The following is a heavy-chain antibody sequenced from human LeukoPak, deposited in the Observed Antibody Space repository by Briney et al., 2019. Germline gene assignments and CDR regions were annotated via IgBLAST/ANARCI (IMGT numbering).Heavy chain of an antibody. V-gene: IGHV3-23*01. CDR1: GFTFSSYA. CDR3: AKPGLSGSYQANAFDI. D-gene: IGHD1-26*01. J-gene: IGHJ3*02. Sequence: GGSLRLSCAASGFTFSSYAMSWVRQAPGKGLEWVSAISGSGGSTYYADSVKGRFTISRDNSKNTLYLQMNSLRAEDTAVYYCAKPGLSGSYQANAFDIWGQGTMVTVSS. CDR2: ISGSGGST.